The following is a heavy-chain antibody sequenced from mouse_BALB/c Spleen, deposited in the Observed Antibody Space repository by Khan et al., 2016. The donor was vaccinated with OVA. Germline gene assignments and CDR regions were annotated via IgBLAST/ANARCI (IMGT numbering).Heavy chain of an antibody. CDR2: INSDGDYT. CDR1: GFTFSTYA. CDR3: SRYPYGNFAY. D-gene: IGHD2-1*01. V-gene: IGHV5-9-3*01. J-gene: IGHJ3*01. Sequence: EVELVESGGALVKPGGSLKLSCAASGFTFSTYAMSWVRQTPEKRLEWVATINSDGDYTYYPDSVTGRFTISRDNAKNTLYLQMSSLRSEDTAMYYCSRYPYGNFAYWGQGTLVTVSA.